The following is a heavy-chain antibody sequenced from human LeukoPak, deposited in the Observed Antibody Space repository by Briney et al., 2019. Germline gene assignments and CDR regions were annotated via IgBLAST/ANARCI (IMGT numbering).Heavy chain of an antibody. V-gene: IGHV1-46*01. Sequence: GASVKVSCKASRYTFTNYYMHWVRQAPGQGLEWMGIINPSGGGTSYAQKFQGRLTMTRDTSTTTVYMELSSLRSEDTAMYYCAREIGPRQLHLWGSAFDYWGQGTLVTVSS. J-gene: IGHJ4*02. CDR1: RYTFTNYY. CDR2: INPSGGGT. CDR3: AREIGPRQLHLWGSAFDY. D-gene: IGHD5-18*01.